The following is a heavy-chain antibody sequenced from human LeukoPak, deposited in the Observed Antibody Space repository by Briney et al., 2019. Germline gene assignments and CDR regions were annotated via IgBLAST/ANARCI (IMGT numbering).Heavy chain of an antibody. J-gene: IGHJ4*02. CDR2: ISYNGGFI. CDR1: GFTFDDYA. V-gene: IGHV3-9*01. D-gene: IGHD6-19*01. Sequence: GGSLRLSCAGSGFTFDDYAMHWVRQAPGKGLEWLSIISYNGGFIDYADSVKARFTISRDNAKNSLYLQLDSLRAEDTAIYYCAKVRGKYSSHFFFDYWGQGTLVTVSS. CDR3: AKVRGKYSSHFFFDY.